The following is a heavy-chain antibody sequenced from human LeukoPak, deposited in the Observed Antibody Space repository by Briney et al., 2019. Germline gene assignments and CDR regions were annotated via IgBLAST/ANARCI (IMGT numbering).Heavy chain of an antibody. CDR3: ARGVDY. Sequence: PSQTLSLTCTVSGGSISSGSYYWSWIRQPAGKGLEWIGRIYTSGSTNYNPSLKSRVTTSVDTSKNQFSLKLSSVTAADTAVYYCARGVDYWGQGTLVTVSS. V-gene: IGHV4-61*02. CDR1: GGSISSGSYY. CDR2: IYTSGST. J-gene: IGHJ4*02.